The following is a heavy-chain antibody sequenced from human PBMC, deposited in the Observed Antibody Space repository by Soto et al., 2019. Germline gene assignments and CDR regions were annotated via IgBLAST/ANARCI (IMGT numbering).Heavy chain of an antibody. Sequence: TPSPTRPFSGGSVNSNNYSWGWVPQSPGKGVGWIGTIYSSENTRYNPSLLSRVTISVDTSMNEFSLRLSSVTAADTAVYYCARLNGYCVGTSCHGYYGMDVWGQGTTVTVSS. CDR3: ARLNGYCVGTSCHGYYGMDV. CDR1: GGSVNSNNYS. CDR2: IYSSENT. D-gene: IGHD2-2*03. J-gene: IGHJ6*02. V-gene: IGHV4-39*01.